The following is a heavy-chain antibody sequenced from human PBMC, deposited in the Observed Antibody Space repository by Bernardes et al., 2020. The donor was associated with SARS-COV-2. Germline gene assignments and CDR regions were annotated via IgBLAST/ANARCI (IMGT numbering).Heavy chain of an antibody. CDR2: ISSSGSTI. Sequence: GGSLRLSCAASGFTFSSYEMNWVRQAPGKGLEWVSYISSSGSTIYYADSVKGRFTISRDNAKNSLYLQMNSLRAEDTAVYYCARTREFWDSLVHYYYYMDVWGKGTTVTVSS. D-gene: IGHD3-10*01. CDR3: ARTREFWDSLVHYYYYMDV. J-gene: IGHJ6*03. CDR1: GFTFSSYE. V-gene: IGHV3-48*03.